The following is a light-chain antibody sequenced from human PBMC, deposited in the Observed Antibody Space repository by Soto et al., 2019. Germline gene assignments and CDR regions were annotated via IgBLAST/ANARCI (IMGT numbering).Light chain of an antibody. CDR1: QSVSSN. CDR3: QHYNNWPRT. J-gene: IGKJ1*01. Sequence: EIVMTQSPATLSVSPGERATLSCRASQSVSSNIAWYQQKPGQAPRLLIYGASTRATGIPARFSGSRSGTEFTLTISSLQSEDFAVYYCQHYNNWPRTFGQGTKVEIK. CDR2: GAS. V-gene: IGKV3-15*01.